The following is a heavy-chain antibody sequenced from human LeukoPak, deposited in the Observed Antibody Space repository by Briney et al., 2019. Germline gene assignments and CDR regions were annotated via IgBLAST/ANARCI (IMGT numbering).Heavy chain of an antibody. V-gene: IGHV3-23*01. J-gene: IGHJ4*02. CDR2: ISGSGSST. Sequence: GGSLRLSCAASGFTFSSYAMSWVRQAPGKGPEWVSAISGSGSSTYYADSVKGRFTISRDNSKNTLYLQMNSLRAEDTALYYCAKEVGYDSSGYDDFWGQGTLVTVSS. CDR1: GFTFSSYA. CDR3: AKEVGYDSSGYDDF. D-gene: IGHD3-22*01.